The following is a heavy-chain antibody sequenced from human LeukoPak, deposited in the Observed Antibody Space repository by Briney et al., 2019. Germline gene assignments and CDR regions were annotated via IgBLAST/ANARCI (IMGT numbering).Heavy chain of an antibody. CDR1: GGSFSGYY. CDR3: ARAHGSGSYGRIDY. V-gene: IGHV4-59*10. D-gene: IGHD3-10*01. CDR2: IYTSGST. J-gene: IGHJ4*02. Sequence: PSETLSLTCAVYGGSFSGYYWSWIRQPAGKGLEWIGRIYTSGSTNYNPSPKSRVTISVDTSKNQFSLKLSSVTAADTAVYYCARAHGSGSYGRIDYWGQGNLVTVSS.